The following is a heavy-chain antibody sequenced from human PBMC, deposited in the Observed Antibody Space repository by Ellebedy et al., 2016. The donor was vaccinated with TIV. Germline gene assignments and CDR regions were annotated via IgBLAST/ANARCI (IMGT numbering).Heavy chain of an antibody. CDR1: GFSFRTFD. V-gene: IGHV3-23*01. CDR2: YRHHDDSK. CDR3: AKGFRGGVRVNWFDP. D-gene: IGHD2-8*02. Sequence: GGSLRLSXAASGFSFRTFDTSWVRQAPGKGLEWVSVYRHHDDSKHSGDSVKGRFTISRDNSKNILYLQMNSLRVEDTAVYYCAKGFRGGVRVNWFDPWGQGTLVTVSS. J-gene: IGHJ5*02.